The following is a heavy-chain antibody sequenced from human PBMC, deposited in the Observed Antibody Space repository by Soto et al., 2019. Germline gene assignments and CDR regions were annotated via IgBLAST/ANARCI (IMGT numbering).Heavy chain of an antibody. CDR3: ARHPTGLWFGEGPDY. CDR1: NGSISSSISY. Sequence: QPQLRESGPGLVKPSETLSLTCTISNGSISSSISYWGWIRQPPGGGLAWIGSIYYNGNTYYNPSLKSRVTISVDTSKNQFSLKLSAVTAADTAVYYCARHPTGLWFGEGPDYWGQGTLVTVSS. V-gene: IGHV4-39*01. J-gene: IGHJ4*02. D-gene: IGHD3-10*01. CDR2: IYYNGNT.